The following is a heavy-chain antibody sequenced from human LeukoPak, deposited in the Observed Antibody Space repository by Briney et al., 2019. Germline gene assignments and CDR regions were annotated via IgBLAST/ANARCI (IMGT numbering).Heavy chain of an antibody. CDR2: ISSSSSTI. Sequence: GGSLRLSCAASGFTFSSYEMNWVRQAPGKGLEWVSYISSSSSTIYYADSVKGRFTISRDNAKNSLYLQMNSLRAEDTAVYYCARDQERASFDYWGQGTLVTVSS. CDR3: ARDQERASFDY. V-gene: IGHV3-48*01. J-gene: IGHJ4*02. CDR1: GFTFSSYE.